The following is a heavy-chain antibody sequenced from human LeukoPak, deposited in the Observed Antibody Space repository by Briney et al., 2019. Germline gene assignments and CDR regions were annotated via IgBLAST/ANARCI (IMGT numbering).Heavy chain of an antibody. Sequence: PGGSLRLSCAASGFTFSSYEMNWGRQAPGKGLEWVSYISSGGNNIYYADSVKGRFTISRDNAQNSLYLQMSSLGAEDTAVYYCARDSPITGSFYYYMDVWGKGTTVTVSS. CDR3: ARDSPITGSFYYYMDV. V-gene: IGHV3-48*03. D-gene: IGHD1-20*01. CDR2: ISSGGNNI. CDR1: GFTFSSYE. J-gene: IGHJ6*03.